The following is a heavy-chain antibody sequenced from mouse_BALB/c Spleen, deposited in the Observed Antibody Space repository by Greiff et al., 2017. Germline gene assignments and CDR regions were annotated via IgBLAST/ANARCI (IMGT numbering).Heavy chain of an antibody. Sequence: EVKLVESGGGLVKPGGSLKLSCAASGFTFSSYAMSWVRQTPEKRLEWVASISSGGSTYYPDSVKGRFTISRDNARNILYLQMSSLRSEDTPMYYCARGGTTAHFDYWGQGTTLTVSS. CDR2: ISSGGST. J-gene: IGHJ2*01. CDR3: ARGGTTAHFDY. D-gene: IGHD1-2*01. V-gene: IGHV5-6-5*01. CDR1: GFTFSSYA.